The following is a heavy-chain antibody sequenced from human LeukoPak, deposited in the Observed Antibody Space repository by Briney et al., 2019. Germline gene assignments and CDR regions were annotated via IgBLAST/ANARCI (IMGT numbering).Heavy chain of an antibody. J-gene: IGHJ4*02. Sequence: SETLSLTCAAYGGSFSGYYWSWIRQPPGKGLEWIGEINHSGSTNYNPSLKSRVTISVDTSKNQFSLKLSSVTAADTAVYYCARVRGAARLFGAYWRQGTLVTVSS. V-gene: IGHV4-34*01. D-gene: IGHD6-6*01. CDR2: INHSGST. CDR3: ARVRGAARLFGAY. CDR1: GGSFSGYY.